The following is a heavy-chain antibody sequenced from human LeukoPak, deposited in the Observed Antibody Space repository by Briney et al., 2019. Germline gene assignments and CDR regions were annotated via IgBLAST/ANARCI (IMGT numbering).Heavy chain of an antibody. Sequence: KPSETLSLTCTVSGGSISSSSYYWGWIRQPPGKGLEWIGSIYYSGSTYYNPSLKSRVTISVDTSKNQFSLKLSSVTAADTAVYYCARRGRSGPQLSWGQGTLVTVSS. CDR3: ARRGRSGPQLS. V-gene: IGHV4-39*07. CDR2: IYYSGST. CDR1: GGSISSSSYY. D-gene: IGHD1-26*01. J-gene: IGHJ4*02.